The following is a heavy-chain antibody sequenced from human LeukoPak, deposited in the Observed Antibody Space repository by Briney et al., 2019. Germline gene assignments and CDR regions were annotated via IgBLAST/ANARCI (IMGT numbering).Heavy chain of an antibody. J-gene: IGHJ4*02. Sequence: PGGSLRLSCAASGFTSSSYWMSWVRQAPGKGLEWVANIKQDGSEKYYVDSVKGRFTVSRDNAKNSPYLQMNSLRAEDTAVYYCARDRGSSGWYEFDYWGQGTLVTVSS. CDR1: GFTSSSYW. V-gene: IGHV3-7*01. D-gene: IGHD6-19*01. CDR3: ARDRGSSGWYEFDY. CDR2: IKQDGSEK.